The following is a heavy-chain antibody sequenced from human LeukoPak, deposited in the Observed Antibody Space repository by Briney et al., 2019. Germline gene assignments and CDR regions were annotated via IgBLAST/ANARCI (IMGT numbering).Heavy chain of an antibody. CDR1: GGSISSGDYY. J-gene: IGHJ4*02. CDR2: IYYSGST. V-gene: IGHV4-30-4*01. Sequence: SETLSLTCTVSGGSISSGDYYWSWIRQPPGKGLEWIGYIYYSGSTYYNPSLKSRITISVDTSKNQFSLKLTSVTAADTAVYFCARIGTDFWSDSTTYFDYWGQGTQVTVSS. CDR3: ARIGTDFWSDSTTYFDY. D-gene: IGHD3-3*01.